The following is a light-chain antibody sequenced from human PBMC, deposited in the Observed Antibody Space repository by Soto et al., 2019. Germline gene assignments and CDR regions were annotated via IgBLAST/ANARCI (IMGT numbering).Light chain of an antibody. CDR3: QQYNSYSGT. V-gene: IGKV1-5*03. J-gene: IGKJ1*01. CDR2: KAS. Sequence: DIPMTQSPSTLSASVGDRVTITCRASQSISSWLAWYQQKPGKAPKLLIYKASSLESGVPSRFSGSGSGTEFTLTISSLQPDDFATYYCQQYNSYSGTFGQGTKVESK. CDR1: QSISSW.